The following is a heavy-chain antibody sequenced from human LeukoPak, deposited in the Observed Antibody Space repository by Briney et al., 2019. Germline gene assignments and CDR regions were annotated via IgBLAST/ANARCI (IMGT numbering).Heavy chain of an antibody. J-gene: IGHJ4*02. V-gene: IGHV3-23*01. Sequence: GGSLRLSCAASGFTFSSYAVSWVRQAPRKGLEWVSVISGSGESTYYADSVKGRFTISKDNSKNTLYLQMNSLRAEDTAVYYCAKRHYYGSGSFDYWGQGTLVTVSS. CDR1: GFTFSSYA. D-gene: IGHD3-10*01. CDR2: ISGSGEST. CDR3: AKRHYYGSGSFDY.